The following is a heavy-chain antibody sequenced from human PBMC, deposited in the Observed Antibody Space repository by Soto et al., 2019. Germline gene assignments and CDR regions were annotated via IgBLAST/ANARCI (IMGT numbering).Heavy chain of an antibody. CDR3: APFGIVATGTLHWFGP. CDR2: INGGNGDT. Sequence: ASVKVSCKASGYTFTSYAMHWVRQAPGQSLEWMGWINGGNGDTKYSQKFQGRVTITSDTSATTVYTELNSLKSEDTADYYCAPFGIVATGTLHWFGPRGQGTLVTVSS. CDR1: GYTFTSYA. J-gene: IGHJ5*02. V-gene: IGHV1-3*01. D-gene: IGHD6-13*01.